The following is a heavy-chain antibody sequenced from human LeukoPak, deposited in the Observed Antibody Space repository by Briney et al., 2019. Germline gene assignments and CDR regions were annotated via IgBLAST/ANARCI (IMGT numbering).Heavy chain of an antibody. CDR1: GGSISGYY. V-gene: IGHV4-4*07. D-gene: IGHD2-15*01. CDR3: ARVYCSGGNCFHFDY. CDR2: MYSSGLT. J-gene: IGHJ4*02. Sequence: SETLSLTCTISGGSISGYYWSWMRQPAGKGLDWIGRMYSSGLTDYNPSLKRRATMSLDTSKYQFSLKLSSVTAADTAMYYCARVYCSGGNCFHFDYWGQGTLVTVSS.